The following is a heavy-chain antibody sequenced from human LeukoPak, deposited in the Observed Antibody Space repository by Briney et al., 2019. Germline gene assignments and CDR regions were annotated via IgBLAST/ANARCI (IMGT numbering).Heavy chain of an antibody. CDR3: ARDSSTVFGDQSFYFHY. CDR2: SHPNGST. V-gene: IGHV4-4*07. CDR1: GGSTNTFY. Sequence: SETLSLTCTVSGGSTNTFYWSWIRHPAGKGLQWIGHSHPNGSTTYNPPLKRRTTMSVDASNNHFTLKLTSLTTADTAIYYCARDSSTVFGDQSFYFHYWGHGTQVIVPS. J-gene: IGHJ4*01. D-gene: IGHD3-3*01.